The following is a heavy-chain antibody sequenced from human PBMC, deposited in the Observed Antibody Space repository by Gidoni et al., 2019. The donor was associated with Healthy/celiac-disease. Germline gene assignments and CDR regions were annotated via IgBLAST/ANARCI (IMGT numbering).Heavy chain of an antibody. V-gene: IGHV4-34*01. CDR2: INHSGST. CDR3: ARRLRWYYFDY. J-gene: IGHJ4*02. D-gene: IGHD4-17*01. CDR1: GGSFRGSY. Sequence: QVQLQQCGAGLLKPSDTLSLTCAVYGGSFRGSYWSWIRQPPGKGLEWIGEINHSGSTNSNPSLKSRVTISVDTSKNQFSLKLSSVTAADTAVYYCARRLRWYYFDYWGQGTLVTVSS.